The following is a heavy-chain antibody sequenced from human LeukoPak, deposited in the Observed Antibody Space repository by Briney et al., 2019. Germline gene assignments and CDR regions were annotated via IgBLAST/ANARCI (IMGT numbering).Heavy chain of an antibody. J-gene: IGHJ4*02. D-gene: IGHD6-13*01. V-gene: IGHV1-2*04. CDR2: INPNSGGT. Sequence: GASVKVSFKASGYTFTGNYIHWVRQAPGQGLEWMGWINPNSGGTNYAQKFQGWVTMTRDTSISTAYMELSRLKSDDTAVYYCAREYSSSCFDFWGQGTLVTVSS. CDR3: AREYSSSCFDF. CDR1: GYTFTGNY.